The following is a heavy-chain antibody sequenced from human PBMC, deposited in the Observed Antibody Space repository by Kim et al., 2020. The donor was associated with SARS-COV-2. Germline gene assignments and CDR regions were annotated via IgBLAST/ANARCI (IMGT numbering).Heavy chain of an antibody. CDR3: AKDRNYYGSGSSNWFDP. V-gene: IGHV3-23*01. D-gene: IGHD3-10*01. J-gene: IGHJ5*02. Sequence: VKGRLTISRDNSKNTLHLQMNSLRAEDTAVYYCAKDRNYYGSGSSNWFDPWGQGTLVTVSS.